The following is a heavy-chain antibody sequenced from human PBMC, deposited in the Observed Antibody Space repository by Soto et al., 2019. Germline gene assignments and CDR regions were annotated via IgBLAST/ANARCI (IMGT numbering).Heavy chain of an antibody. CDR3: ARASPEGPYFDY. CDR1: GFTFSTSA. Sequence: QVQLVESGGGVVQPGRSLRLSCAASGFTFSTSALHWVRHAPGKGLEWVALISFDGSHKYYADSVKGRFTISRDNSNNTLYLQMDSLRAEDTAVYYCARASPEGPYFDYWGQGTQVTVSS. V-gene: IGHV3-30-3*01. D-gene: IGHD3-16*01. J-gene: IGHJ4*02. CDR2: ISFDGSHK.